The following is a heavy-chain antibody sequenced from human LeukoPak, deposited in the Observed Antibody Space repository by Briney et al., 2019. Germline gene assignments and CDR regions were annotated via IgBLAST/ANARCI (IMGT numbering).Heavy chain of an antibody. CDR3: ARSTPLLTDAFDI. V-gene: IGHV5-51*01. J-gene: IGHJ3*02. Sequence: GESLKISCKGSGYSFTSYWIGWVRQMPGKGLEWMGIIYPGDSDTRYSPSFQGQVTISADKSISTAYLQWSSLKASDTAMYYCARSTPLLTDAFDIWGQGTMVTVSS. CDR1: GYSFTSYW. CDR2: IYPGDSDT. D-gene: IGHD2-15*01.